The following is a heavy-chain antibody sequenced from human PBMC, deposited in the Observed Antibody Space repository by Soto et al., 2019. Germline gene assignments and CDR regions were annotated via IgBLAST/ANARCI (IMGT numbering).Heavy chain of an antibody. CDR1: GYTFNTYG. CDR2: ISTKNGNT. D-gene: IGHD5-12*01. Sequence: QVPLVQSGAEVKNPGASVKVSCKASGYTFNTYGISWVRQAPGQGLEWMGWISTKNGNTNYEQKLQGRVSMTTDTSTSTAYMELRSLTSDDTAVYYCARGGLTEVATFGYWGQGTLVTVSS. V-gene: IGHV1-18*04. CDR3: ARGGLTEVATFGY. J-gene: IGHJ4*02.